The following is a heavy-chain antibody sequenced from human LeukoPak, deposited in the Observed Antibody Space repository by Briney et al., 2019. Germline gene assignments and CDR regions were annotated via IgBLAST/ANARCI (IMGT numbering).Heavy chain of an antibody. D-gene: IGHD3-3*01. CDR2: ISGTSDTT. CDR1: GFIFKNYA. Sequence: GGSLRLSCAASGFIFKNYAMSWSRQAQGKGLDWVSIISGTSDTTRYGDSVRGRFTTSRDNPRNTLYLQMNSLRVDDTAVYYCAKADATIGGAFDIWGQGTMVTVSS. CDR3: AKADATIGGAFDI. J-gene: IGHJ3*02. V-gene: IGHV3-23*01.